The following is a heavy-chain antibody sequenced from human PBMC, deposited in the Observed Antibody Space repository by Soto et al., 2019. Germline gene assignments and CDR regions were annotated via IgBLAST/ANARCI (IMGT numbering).Heavy chain of an antibody. J-gene: IGHJ4*02. Sequence: SETLSLTCAVYGGSFSGYYWSWIRQPPGKGLEWIGEINHSGSTNYNPSLKSRVTISVDTSKNQFSLKLSSVTAADTAVYYCASTRWLHHYFDYWGQGTLVTVSS. CDR1: GGSFSGYY. CDR3: ASTRWLHHYFDY. D-gene: IGHD5-12*01. CDR2: INHSGST. V-gene: IGHV4-34*01.